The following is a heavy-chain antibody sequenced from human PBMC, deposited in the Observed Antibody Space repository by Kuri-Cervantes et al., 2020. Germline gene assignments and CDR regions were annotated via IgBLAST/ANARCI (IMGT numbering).Heavy chain of an antibody. CDR2: ISGSGGST. J-gene: IGHJ4*02. CDR3: ARGFSARGSFLRDY. D-gene: IGHD3-16*02. Sequence: GESLKISCAASGFTFSSYAMSWVRQAPGKGLEWVSAISGSGGSTYYADSVKGRFTTSRDNSKNTLYLQMNSLRAEDTAVYYCARGFSARGSFLRDYWGQGTLVTVSS. V-gene: IGHV3-23*01. CDR1: GFTFSSYA.